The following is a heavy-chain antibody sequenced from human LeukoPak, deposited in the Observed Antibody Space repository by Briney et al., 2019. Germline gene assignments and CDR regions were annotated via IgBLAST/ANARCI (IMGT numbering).Heavy chain of an antibody. CDR3: AATRFSGSYFGPDAFDI. D-gene: IGHD1-26*01. J-gene: IGHJ3*02. CDR2: ISAYNGNT. V-gene: IGHV1-18*01. CDR1: GYTFTSYG. Sequence: ASVKVSCKASGYTFTSYGISWVRQAPGQGLEWMGWISAYNGNTNYAQKLQGRVTMTTDTSTSTAYMELRSLRSDDTAVYYCAATRFSGSYFGPDAFDIWGQGAMVTVSS.